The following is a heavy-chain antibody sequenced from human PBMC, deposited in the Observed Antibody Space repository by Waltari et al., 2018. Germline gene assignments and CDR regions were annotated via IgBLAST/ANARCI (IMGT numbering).Heavy chain of an antibody. CDR1: GGSISSGSYY. CDR3: ASGRRYSSSWYRTDAFDI. J-gene: IGHJ3*02. V-gene: IGHV4-61*02. Sequence: QVQLQESGPGLVKPSQTLSLTCTVSGGSISSGSYYWSWIRQPAGKGLEWIGRIYTSGSTNYNPSLKSRVTISVDTSKNQFSLKLSSVTAADTAVYYCASGRRYSSSWYRTDAFDIWGQGTMVTVSS. D-gene: IGHD6-13*01. CDR2: IYTSGST.